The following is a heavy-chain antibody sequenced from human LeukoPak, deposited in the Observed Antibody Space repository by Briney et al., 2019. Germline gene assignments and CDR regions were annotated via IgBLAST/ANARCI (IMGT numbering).Heavy chain of an antibody. Sequence: PGRSLRLSCAASGFTFDDYAMHWVRQAPGKGLEWVAVISYDGSNKYYADSVKGRFTISRDNSKNTLYLQMNSLRAEDTAVYYCARNYDFWSGYPESDYWGQGTLVTVSS. CDR3: ARNYDFWSGYPESDY. CDR1: GFTFDDYA. D-gene: IGHD3-3*01. CDR2: ISYDGSNK. J-gene: IGHJ4*02. V-gene: IGHV3-30-3*01.